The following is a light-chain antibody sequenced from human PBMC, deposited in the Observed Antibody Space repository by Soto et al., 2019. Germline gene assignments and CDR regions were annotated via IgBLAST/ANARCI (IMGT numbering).Light chain of an antibody. CDR1: QSVSSD. V-gene: IGKV3-11*01. J-gene: IGKJ5*01. CDR2: DAT. CDR3: QQRRNWPRS. Sequence: EIVLTQSPATLSLSPGERATLSCRASQSVSSDLVWYQQKPGQAPRLLIYDATNRATGIPARFSGSGSGTDFTLTISSLEPEDFAVYYCQQRRNWPRSFGQGTRLEMK.